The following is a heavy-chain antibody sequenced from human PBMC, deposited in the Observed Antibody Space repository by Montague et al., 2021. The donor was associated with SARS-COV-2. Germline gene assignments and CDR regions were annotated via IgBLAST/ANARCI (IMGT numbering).Heavy chain of an antibody. Sequence: SLRLSCAASGFTFSSYSMNWVRQAPGKGLEWVSSISSSSSYIYYADSVKGRFTISRDNAKNSLYLQMNSLRAEDTAVYYCARGKHYDSLTGYPNPFDYWGQGTLVTVSS. J-gene: IGHJ4*02. D-gene: IGHD3-9*01. CDR3: ARGKHYDSLTGYPNPFDY. V-gene: IGHV3-21*01. CDR1: GFTFSSYS. CDR2: ISSSSSYI.